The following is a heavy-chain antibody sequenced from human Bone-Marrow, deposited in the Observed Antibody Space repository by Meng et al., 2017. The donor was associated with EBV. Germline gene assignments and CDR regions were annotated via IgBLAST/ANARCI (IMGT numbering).Heavy chain of an antibody. J-gene: IGHJ5*02. CDR1: GYTFTDYF. V-gene: IGHV1-2*06. D-gene: IGHD2-15*01. CDR2: INPKSGAT. Sequence: GQLVQSWAEVKKHGASGKVACKASGYTFTDYFMYWVRLAPGQGPEWMGRINPKSGATNYAQKFQGRVTMTRDTSIDTVYMELTSLRSDDTAVYYCARERGSRYYWLDPWGQGTLVTVSS. CDR3: ARERGSRYYWLDP.